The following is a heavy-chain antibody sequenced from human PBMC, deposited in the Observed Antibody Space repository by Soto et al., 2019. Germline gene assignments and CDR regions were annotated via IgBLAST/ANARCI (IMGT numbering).Heavy chain of an antibody. D-gene: IGHD2-21*02. CDR1: GGSISSGGYY. Sequence: QVQLQESGPGLVKPSQTLSLTCTVSGGSISSGGYYWSWIRQHPGKGLEWIGYIYYSGSTYYNPSPKSRVTIFGEPSKNPFSLELSSVTGGGTAVYFWGRGWGGDCHYGIDGWGQGTTVTVSS. CDR3: GRGWGGDCHYGIDG. V-gene: IGHV4-31*03. J-gene: IGHJ6*02. CDR2: IYYSGST.